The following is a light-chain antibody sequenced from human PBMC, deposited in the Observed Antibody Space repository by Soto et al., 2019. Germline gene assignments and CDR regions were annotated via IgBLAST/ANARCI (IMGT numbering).Light chain of an antibody. CDR1: SSNIGAGYD. J-gene: IGLJ2*01. Sequence: QSALTQPPSVSGAPGQRVTISCTGSSSNIGAGYDVHWYQQLPGTAPKLLIYGNSNRPSGFPDRFSGSKSGTSASLAITGLQAEDEADYYCQSYDSSLSAVVFGGGTKLTVL. V-gene: IGLV1-40*01. CDR2: GNS. CDR3: QSYDSSLSAVV.